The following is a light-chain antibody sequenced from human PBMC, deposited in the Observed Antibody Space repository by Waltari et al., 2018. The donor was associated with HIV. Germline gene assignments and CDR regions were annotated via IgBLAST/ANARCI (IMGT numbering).Light chain of an antibody. J-gene: IGLJ2*01. V-gene: IGLV3-21*02. Sequence: SYVLTQPPSVSVAPGQTARITCGGNNIGSKTVHWYQQRPGQAPVLVVFDDRDRPSGIPERVSGSSSGKTATLTSSRVEAGHEADYYCQVWDSSANGVFGGGTKLTVL. CDR1: NIGSKT. CDR2: DDR. CDR3: QVWDSSANGV.